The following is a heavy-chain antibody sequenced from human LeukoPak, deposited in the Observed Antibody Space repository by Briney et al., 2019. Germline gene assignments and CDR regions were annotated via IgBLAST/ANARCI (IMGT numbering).Heavy chain of an antibody. CDR1: GGTFSSYA. Sequence: SVKVSCKASGGTFSSYAISWVRQAPGQGLEWMGRIIPILGIANYAQKFQGRVTITADKSTGTAYMELSSLRSEDTAVYYCARQKYYDLYDYWGQGTLVTVSS. CDR3: ARQKYYDLYDY. CDR2: IIPILGIA. V-gene: IGHV1-69*04. J-gene: IGHJ4*02. D-gene: IGHD3-3*01.